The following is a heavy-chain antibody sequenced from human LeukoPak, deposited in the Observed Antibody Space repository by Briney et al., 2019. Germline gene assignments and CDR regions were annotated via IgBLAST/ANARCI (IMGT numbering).Heavy chain of an antibody. CDR3: ARSLGPRGAIAAAGQRGLSY. J-gene: IGHJ4*02. CDR2: ISAYNGNT. V-gene: IGHV1-18*01. CDR1: GYTFTSYG. Sequence: ASVKVSCKASGYTFTSYGISWVRQAPGQGLEWMGWISAYNGNTNYAQKLQGRVTMTTDTSTSTAYMELRSLRSDDTAVYYCARSLGPRGAIAAAGQRGLSYWGQGTLVTVSS. D-gene: IGHD6-13*01.